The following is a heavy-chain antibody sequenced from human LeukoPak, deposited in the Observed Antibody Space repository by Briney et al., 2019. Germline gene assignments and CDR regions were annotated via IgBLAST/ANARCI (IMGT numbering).Heavy chain of an antibody. D-gene: IGHD6-19*01. Sequence: SETLSLTCTVSGGSISSSSYYWGWIRQPPGKGLEWIGSIYYSGSTYYNPSLKSRVTISVDTSKNQFSLKVNSVTAADTAVYFCARRVAVTARYYFDFWGQGALVTVSS. CDR3: ARRVAVTARYYFDF. CDR1: GGSISSSSYY. J-gene: IGHJ4*02. CDR2: IYYSGST. V-gene: IGHV4-39*07.